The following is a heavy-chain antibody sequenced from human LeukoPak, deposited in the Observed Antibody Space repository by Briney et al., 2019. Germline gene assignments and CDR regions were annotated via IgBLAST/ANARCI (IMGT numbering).Heavy chain of an antibody. CDR3: ARVTGYSDFDY. CDR2: INPSGGST. D-gene: IGHD3-9*01. V-gene: IGHV1-46*01. Sequence: ASVKVSCKASGYTFTSYYMHWVRQAPGQGLEWMGIINPSGGSTSYAQKFQGRVTMTRNTSISTAYMELSSLRSEDTAVYYCARVTGYSDFDYWGQGTLVTVSS. CDR1: GYTFTSYY. J-gene: IGHJ4*02.